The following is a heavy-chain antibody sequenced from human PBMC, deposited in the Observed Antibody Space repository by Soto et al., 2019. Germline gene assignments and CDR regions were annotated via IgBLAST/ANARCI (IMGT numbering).Heavy chain of an antibody. J-gene: IGHJ5*02. CDR1: GGSISSGGYS. V-gene: IGHV4-31*03. CDR3: ARGYCISTSCYFGWFDP. D-gene: IGHD2-2*01. CDR2: IYYSGST. Sequence: PSETLSLTCTVSGGSISSGGYSWTWIRQHPGKGLEWIGYIYYSGSTYYKPSPKSRITISVDTSKNQLSLKLSSVTAADTAVYYCARGYCISTSCYFGWFDPWGQGTLVTVSS.